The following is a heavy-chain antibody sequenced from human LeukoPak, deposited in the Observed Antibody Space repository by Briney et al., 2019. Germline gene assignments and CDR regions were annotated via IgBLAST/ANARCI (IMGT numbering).Heavy chain of an antibody. J-gene: IGHJ4*02. CDR1: GYPFTGYY. D-gene: IGHD4-17*01. CDR3: ARDSYGDYRTAYFDY. Sequence: ASVKVSCKASGYPFTGYYMHWVRQAPGQGLEWMGWINPNSGGTNYAQKFQGRVTMTRDTSISTAYMELSRLRSDDTAVYYCARDSYGDYRTAYFDYWGQGTLVTVSS. CDR2: INPNSGGT. V-gene: IGHV1-2*02.